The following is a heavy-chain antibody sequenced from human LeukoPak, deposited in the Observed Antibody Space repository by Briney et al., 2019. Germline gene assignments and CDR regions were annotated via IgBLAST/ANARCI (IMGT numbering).Heavy chain of an antibody. J-gene: IGHJ4*02. D-gene: IGHD3-22*01. V-gene: IGHV3-23*01. CDR2: ISGSGGST. Sequence: GGSLRLSCAASGFTFSSYAMSWVRQAPGKGLEWVSAISGSGGSTYYADSVKGRFTISRDNSKNTLYLQMNSLRAEDTAVYYCVYYYDSSDYYSDYWGQGTLVTVSS. CDR1: GFTFSSYA. CDR3: VYYYDSSDYYSDY.